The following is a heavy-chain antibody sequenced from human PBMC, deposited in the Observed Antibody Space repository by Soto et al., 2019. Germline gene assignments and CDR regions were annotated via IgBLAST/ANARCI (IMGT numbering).Heavy chain of an antibody. CDR2: IIPIFGTA. D-gene: IGHD2-15*01. Sequence: QVQLVQSGAEVKKPGSSVKVSCKASGGTFSSYAISWVRQAPGQGLEWMGGIIPIFGTANYAQKFQGRVTITAHEATCTAYMELSSLRSEDTAVYYCAHATVAALGSYYYYGMDVWGQGTTVTVSS. V-gene: IGHV1-69*12. CDR1: GGTFSSYA. CDR3: AHATVAALGSYYYYGMDV. J-gene: IGHJ6*02.